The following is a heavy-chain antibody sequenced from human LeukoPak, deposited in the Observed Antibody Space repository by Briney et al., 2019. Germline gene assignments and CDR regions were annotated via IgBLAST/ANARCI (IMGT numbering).Heavy chain of an antibody. D-gene: IGHD2-15*01. Sequence: ASVKVSCKASGYTFTNYAMNWVRQAPGQGREWMGWINTNTGNPTYAQGFTGRFVFSLDTSVNTAYLQISSLKAEDTAVYYCARESPSASYCSGGSCIGYWGQGTLVTVSS. CDR3: ARESPSASYCSGGSCIGY. V-gene: IGHV7-4-1*02. CDR2: INTNTGNP. CDR1: GYTFTNYA. J-gene: IGHJ4*02.